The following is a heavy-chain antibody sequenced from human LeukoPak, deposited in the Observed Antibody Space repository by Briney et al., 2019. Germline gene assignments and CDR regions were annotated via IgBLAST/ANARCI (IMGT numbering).Heavy chain of an antibody. V-gene: IGHV4-4*09. D-gene: IGHD3-10*01. CDR3: ARHPTFYYGSGSYSSHYYYMDV. CDR2: IHTNGNT. CDR1: GGSISSHY. J-gene: IGHJ6*03. Sequence: SETLSLTCTVSGGSISSHYWSWIRQSPGEGLEWIGYIHTNGNTNCKPSLKSRVILSQDTSKNQLSLKLGSVTATDTAVYYCARHPTFYYGSGSYSSHYYYMDVWGKGTTVTVSS.